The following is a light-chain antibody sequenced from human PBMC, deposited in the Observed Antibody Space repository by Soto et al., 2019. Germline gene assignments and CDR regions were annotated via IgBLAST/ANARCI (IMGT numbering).Light chain of an antibody. V-gene: IGLV2-14*01. CDR3: SSYTSSSTLDV. CDR1: SSDVGGYNY. Sequence: QSVLTQPASVSGSPGQSITISCTGTSSDVGGYNYVSWYPQHPGKAPKLMIYDVSNRPSGVSNRFSCSKSGNTASLTISGLQAEDEDDYYCSSYTSSSTLDVFGTGTKLTVL. CDR2: DVS. J-gene: IGLJ1*01.